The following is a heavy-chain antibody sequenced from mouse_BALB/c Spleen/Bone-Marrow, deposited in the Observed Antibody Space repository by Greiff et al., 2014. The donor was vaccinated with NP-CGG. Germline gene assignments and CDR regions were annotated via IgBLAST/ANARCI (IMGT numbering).Heavy chain of an antibody. CDR2: ISSGGSYT. V-gene: IGHV5-6-4*01. Sequence: EVKLMESGGGLVKPGGSLKLSCAASGFTFSSYTMSWVRQTPEKRLEWVATISSGGSYTYYPDSVKGRLTISRDNAKNTLYLQMSSLKSEDTGMYYGARALFYYGSSYAMDYWGQGTSVTVSS. J-gene: IGHJ4*01. CDR1: GFTFSSYT. CDR3: ARALFYYGSSYAMDY. D-gene: IGHD1-1*01.